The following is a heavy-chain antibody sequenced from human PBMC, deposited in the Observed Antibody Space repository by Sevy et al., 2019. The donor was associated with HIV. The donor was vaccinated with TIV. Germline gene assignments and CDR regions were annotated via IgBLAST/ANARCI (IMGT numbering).Heavy chain of an antibody. CDR3: ARHGSQRDHPLDL. V-gene: IGHV4-59*08. Sequence: SETLSLTCAVSGGSISGYYWSWIRRPPVKGLEFIGWFKYRGNTNYNPSLSSRISMSVDMSRNQFSRKLYSLTAADTAVYYCARHGSQRDHPLDLWGQGTLVTVSS. CDR1: GGSISGYY. D-gene: IGHD2-21*02. J-gene: IGHJ4*02. CDR2: FKYRGNT.